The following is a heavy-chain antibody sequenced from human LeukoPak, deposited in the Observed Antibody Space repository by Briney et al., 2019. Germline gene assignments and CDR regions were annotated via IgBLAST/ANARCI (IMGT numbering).Heavy chain of an antibody. D-gene: IGHD2-21*01. CDR1: GGSISSSSYC. J-gene: IGHJ4*02. Sequence: SETLSLTCTVSGGSISSSSYCWGWIRQPPGKGLEWIGSIHYSGTTYYNPSLKSRVTISVDTSKNQFSLRLSSVTAAHTAVYYCARDRGDYYFDYWGQGTLVTVSS. CDR3: ARDRGDYYFDY. V-gene: IGHV4-39*07. CDR2: IHYSGTT.